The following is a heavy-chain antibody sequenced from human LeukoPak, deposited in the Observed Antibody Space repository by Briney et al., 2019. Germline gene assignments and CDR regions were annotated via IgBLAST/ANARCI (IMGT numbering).Heavy chain of an antibody. CDR3: ARGSAKDAFDI. CDR2: ISYDGSNK. CDR1: GFTFSSYT. J-gene: IGHJ3*02. V-gene: IGHV3-30*09. Sequence: PGGSLRLSCAASGFTFSSYTMNWVRQAPGKGLEWVAVISYDGSNKYYADSVEGRFAISRDNSKNTLYLQMNSLRAEDTAVYYCARGSAKDAFDIWGQGTMVTVSS.